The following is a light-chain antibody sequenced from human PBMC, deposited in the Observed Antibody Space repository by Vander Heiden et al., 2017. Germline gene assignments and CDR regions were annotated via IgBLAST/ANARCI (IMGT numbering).Light chain of an antibody. CDR3: CSYTRSSTLV. V-gene: IGLV2-14*01. J-gene: IGLJ1*01. CDR2: EVS. Sequence: QSALTQPASVSGSPGQSITISCTGTSSDIGDHDHVSWYHQHPGKVPKVIIYEVSKRPSGVSNRFSGSKSGTTASLTISGLQAEDDADYYGCSYTRSSTLVFGTGTKLTVL. CDR1: SSDIGDHDH.